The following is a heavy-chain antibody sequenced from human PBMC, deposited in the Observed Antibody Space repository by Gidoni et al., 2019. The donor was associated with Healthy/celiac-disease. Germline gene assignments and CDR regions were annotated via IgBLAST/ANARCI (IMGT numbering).Heavy chain of an antibody. D-gene: IGHD1-26*01. CDR3: ASRLGATIFDYFDY. Sequence: QVQLVQSGAEVKKPGSSVKVSCKASGGTFSSYAISWVRQAPGQGLEWMGGIIPIFGTANYESTSTAYMELSSLRSEDTAVYYCASRLGATIFDYFDYWGQRTLVTVSS. CDR1: GGTFSSYA. J-gene: IGHJ4*02. V-gene: IGHV1-69*01. CDR2: IIPIFGTA.